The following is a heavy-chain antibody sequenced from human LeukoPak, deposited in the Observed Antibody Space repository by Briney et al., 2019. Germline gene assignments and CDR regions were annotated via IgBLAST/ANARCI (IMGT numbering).Heavy chain of an antibody. CDR2: INPSGGST. J-gene: IGHJ2*01. V-gene: IGHV1-46*01. D-gene: IGHD3-22*01. CDR3: ARAYDSSGASYFDL. CDR1: GYIFTSYY. Sequence: ASVKVSCKASGYIFTSYYIHWVRQAPGQGLEWMGIINPSGGSTSYAQKFQGRITMARDTSTSTVCMELSSLRSEDTAVYFCARAYDSSGASYFDLWGRGTLVTVSS.